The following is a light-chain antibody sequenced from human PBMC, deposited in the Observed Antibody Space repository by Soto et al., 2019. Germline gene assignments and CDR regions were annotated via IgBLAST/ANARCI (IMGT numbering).Light chain of an antibody. CDR3: KQYNNWPPWT. V-gene: IGKV3-15*01. CDR2: GAS. Sequence: EVVMTQSPATLSVSPGERGTLSCRASQSIGSDIAWYQKKPGQAPRLLIYGASTRATGIPVRFSGSGSGTEFTLTINSLQSEDFVLYYCKQYNNWPPWTFGGRHKVEIX. CDR1: QSIGSD. J-gene: IGKJ4*02.